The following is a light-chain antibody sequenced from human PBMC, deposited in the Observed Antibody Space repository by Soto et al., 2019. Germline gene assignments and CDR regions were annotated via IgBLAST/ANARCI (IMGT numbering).Light chain of an antibody. CDR2: STN. CDR3: VLYMGSGIWV. CDR1: SGSVSTRHY. V-gene: IGLV8-61*01. J-gene: IGLJ3*02. Sequence: QTVVTQETLLSVSPGGSVTLTCALNSGSVSTRHYASWYQQPPGQAPRTLIYSTNSRSSGVPDRFSGAVFGGKAALTITGAQAHDESDYYCVLYMGSGIWVFGGGTKVTVL.